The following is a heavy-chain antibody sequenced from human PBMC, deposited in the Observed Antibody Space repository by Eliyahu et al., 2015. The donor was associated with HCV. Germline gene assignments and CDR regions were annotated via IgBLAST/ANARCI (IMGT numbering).Heavy chain of an antibody. V-gene: IGHV3-23*01. CDR3: AKCYRDHGDYWSFDL. D-gene: IGHD4-17*01. J-gene: IGHJ2*01. CDR2: ISDSGGST. CDR1: GFTFSSYA. Sequence: EVQLLESGGGLVQPGGSLRLSCAASGFTFSSYAMAWVRQAPGKGLEWVSGISDSGGSTHHADSVKGRFTISRDNSKNTLYLQMNSLRAEDTAVYFCAKCYRDHGDYWSFDLWGRGTLVTVSS.